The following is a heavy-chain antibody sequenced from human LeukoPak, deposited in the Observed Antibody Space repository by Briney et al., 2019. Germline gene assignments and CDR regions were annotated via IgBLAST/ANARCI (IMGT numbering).Heavy chain of an antibody. CDR1: GVPFNGYY. Sequence: SETLSLTCVVSGVPFNGYYWSWIRQSPVKGLEWIGEVSPGGYARSNPSLQSRVSISVETSDNQMSLRLRSVTAADTAMYYCARNRCGFGHNACYNHWARGTPVTVSS. CDR2: VSPGGYA. J-gene: IGHJ5*02. CDR3: ARNRCGFGHNACYNH. D-gene: IGHD2-21*01. V-gene: IGHV4-34*01.